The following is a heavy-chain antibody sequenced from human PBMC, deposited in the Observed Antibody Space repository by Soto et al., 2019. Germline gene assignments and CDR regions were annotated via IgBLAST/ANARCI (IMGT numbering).Heavy chain of an antibody. D-gene: IGHD3-9*01. CDR2: VTRTGDKT. Sequence: PGGSLRLSCASSVCTFSNYAISCVRQSPGRWLEWVSSVTRTGDKTYYADSVQGRFTVSRDNSKNTLYMQMNSLRAEDTAVYFCAKEGKYDTLNGYYLYLGQGTLVIVSS. V-gene: IGHV3-23*01. CDR3: AKEGKYDTLNGYYLY. J-gene: IGHJ4*02. CDR1: VCTFSNYA.